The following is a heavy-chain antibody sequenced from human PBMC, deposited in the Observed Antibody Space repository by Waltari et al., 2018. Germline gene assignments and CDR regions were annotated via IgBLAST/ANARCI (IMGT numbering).Heavy chain of an antibody. J-gene: IGHJ6*02. D-gene: IGHD1-26*01. CDR2: IYHSGST. CDR1: GYSISSGYY. Sequence: QVQLQESGPGLVKPSETLSLTCAVSGYSISSGYYWGWIRQPPGKGLEWIGSIYHSGSTYYNPSLKSRVTISVDTSKNQFSLKLSSVTAADTAVYYCARQSWELLYYYYGMDVWGQGTTVTVSS. V-gene: IGHV4-38-2*01. CDR3: ARQSWELLYYYYGMDV.